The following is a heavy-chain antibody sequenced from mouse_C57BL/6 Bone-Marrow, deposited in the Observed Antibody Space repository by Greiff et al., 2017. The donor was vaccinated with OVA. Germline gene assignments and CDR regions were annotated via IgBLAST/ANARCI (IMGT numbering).Heavy chain of an antibody. CDR2: ISDGGSYT. J-gene: IGHJ2*01. CDR1: GFTFSSYA. D-gene: IGHD4-1*01. V-gene: IGHV5-4*01. CDR3: ARDGSSYFDY. Sequence: EVKLVESGGGLVKPGGSLKLSCAASGFTFSSYAMSWVRQTPEKWLEWVATISDGGSYTYYPDNVKGRFTISRDNAKNNLYLQMSHLKSEDTAMYYCARDGSSYFDYWGQGTTLTVSS.